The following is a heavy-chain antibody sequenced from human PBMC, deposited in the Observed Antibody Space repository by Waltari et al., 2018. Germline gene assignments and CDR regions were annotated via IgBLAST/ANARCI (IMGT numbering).Heavy chain of an antibody. Sequence: EVQLVEFGGGLVQPGGSLRLSCAASGFSFSHYWMSWVRQAPGKALGWVAEIKVEGSRKYYLDSVRGRFSISRDNTKNSVDLQMNSLRAEDTAVYYCARDDSSSGSYDAFDIWGQGTMVAVSS. D-gene: IGHD3-22*01. CDR1: GFSFSHYW. CDR2: IKVEGSRK. CDR3: ARDDSSSGSYDAFDI. J-gene: IGHJ3*02. V-gene: IGHV3-7*01.